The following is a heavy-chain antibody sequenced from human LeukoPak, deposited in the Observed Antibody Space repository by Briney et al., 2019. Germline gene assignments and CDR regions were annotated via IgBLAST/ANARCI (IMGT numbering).Heavy chain of an antibody. CDR2: IIPIFGTA. Sequence: SVKVSCKASGGTFSSYAISWVRQAPGQGLEWMGGIIPIFGTANYAQKFQGRVTITTDESTSTAYMELSSLRSEDTAVYYCASHIDKGEPSYYYYYYMDVWGKGTTVTVSS. V-gene: IGHV1-69*05. CDR1: GGTFSSYA. CDR3: ASHIDKGEPSYYYYYYMDV. J-gene: IGHJ6*03. D-gene: IGHD3-16*01.